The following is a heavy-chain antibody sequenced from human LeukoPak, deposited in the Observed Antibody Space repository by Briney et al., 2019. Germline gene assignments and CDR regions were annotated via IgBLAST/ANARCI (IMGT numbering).Heavy chain of an antibody. V-gene: IGHV1-2*02. D-gene: IGHD1-26*01. J-gene: IGHJ6*03. Sequence: ASVKVSCKASGYTFTGYYMHWVRQAPGQGLEWMGWINPNSGGTNYAQEFQGRVTMTRDTSISTAYMELSRLRSDDTAVYYCARTADSGSYYYYYYMDVWGKGTTVTVSS. CDR3: ARTADSGSYYYYYYMDV. CDR1: GYTFTGYY. CDR2: INPNSGGT.